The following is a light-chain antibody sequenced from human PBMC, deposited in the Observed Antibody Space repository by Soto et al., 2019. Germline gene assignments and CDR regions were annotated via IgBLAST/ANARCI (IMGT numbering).Light chain of an antibody. CDR3: STWDDSLRGLV. CDR2: SNH. J-gene: IGLJ2*01. Sequence: QSVLTQPPSASGAPGQGNSISCSGSSSNIGGNSVSWYRQVPGTAPKLLIFSNHQRPSGVPDRFSGSKSGTSASLAISGLQSEDEADYYCSTWDDSLRGLVFGGGTKPTVL. CDR1: SSNIGGNS. V-gene: IGLV1-44*01.